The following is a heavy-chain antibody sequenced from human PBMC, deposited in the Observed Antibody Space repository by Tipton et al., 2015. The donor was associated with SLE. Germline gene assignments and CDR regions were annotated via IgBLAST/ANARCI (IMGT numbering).Heavy chain of an antibody. CDR1: GVDFSTYS. V-gene: IGHV3-21*01. CDR2: ITSSGRHTST. J-gene: IGHJ4*02. D-gene: IGHD2-8*02. CDR3: ARLVAPDYFDY. Sequence: SLRLSCVASGVDFSTYSMNWVRQAPGKGLEWVASITSSGRHTSTYYADSVEGRFSISRDNAKNTLYLQMNSLRVDDTALYYCARLVAPDYFDYWGQGTLVTVSS.